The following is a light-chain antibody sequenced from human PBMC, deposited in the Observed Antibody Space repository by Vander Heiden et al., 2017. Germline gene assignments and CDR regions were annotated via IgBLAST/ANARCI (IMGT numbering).Light chain of an antibody. CDR2: AAS. CDR3: QQSYTTVWT. J-gene: IGKJ1*01. V-gene: IGKV1-39*01. CDR1: ENIRNY. Sequence: DLQMTQSPSSLSASVGDRVTITCRASENIRNYLNWYQQKPGKAPKLLIFAASSLQTGVPSRFSGSGFGTDFTLTISSLQPEDFATYYCQQSYTTVWTFGQGTKVEIK.